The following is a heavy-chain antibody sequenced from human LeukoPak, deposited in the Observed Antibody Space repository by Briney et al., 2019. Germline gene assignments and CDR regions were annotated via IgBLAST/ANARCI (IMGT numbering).Heavy chain of an antibody. J-gene: IGHJ4*02. D-gene: IGHD6-19*01. CDR1: GFTFSSYS. Sequence: KPGGSLRLSCAASGFTFSSYSMNWVRQAPGKGLEWIGEINHSGSTNYNPSLKSRVTISVDTSKNQFSLKLSPVTAADTAVYYCARGIAVWGQGTLVTVSS. CDR3: ARGIAV. V-gene: IGHV4-34*01. CDR2: INHSGST.